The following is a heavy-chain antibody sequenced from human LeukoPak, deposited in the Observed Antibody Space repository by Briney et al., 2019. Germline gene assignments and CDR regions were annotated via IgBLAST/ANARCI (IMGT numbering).Heavy chain of an antibody. CDR2: ITPFNGNT. Sequence: ASVKVSCKASGYTFTYRYLHWVRQAPGQALEWMGWITPFNGNTNYAQKFRDRVTITRDRSMSTAYMELSSLRSEDTAMYYCANGPDGYNTYWGQGTLVTVSS. D-gene: IGHD5-24*01. CDR3: ANGPDGYNTY. J-gene: IGHJ4*02. V-gene: IGHV1-45*02. CDR1: GYTFTYRY.